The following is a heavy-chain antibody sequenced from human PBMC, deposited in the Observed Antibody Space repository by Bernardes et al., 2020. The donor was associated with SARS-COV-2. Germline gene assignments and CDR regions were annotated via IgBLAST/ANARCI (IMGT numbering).Heavy chain of an antibody. Sequence: SETLSLTCTVSGGSISNSNYYWGWIRQPPGKGLEWIGRIYSSGTTYKNPSLQSRVTKSVDTSKNHFSLRLTSVTAADTAVYYCMGSSCGRDCYIGGLRSWDYGMDVWCQGTTVTVSS. CDR1: GGSISNSNYY. CDR3: MGSSCGRDCYIGGLRSWDYGMDV. J-gene: IGHJ6*02. CDR2: IYSSGTT. V-gene: IGHV4-39*01. D-gene: IGHD2-21*02.